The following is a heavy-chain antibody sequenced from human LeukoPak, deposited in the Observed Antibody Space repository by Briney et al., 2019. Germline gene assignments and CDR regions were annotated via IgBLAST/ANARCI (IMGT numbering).Heavy chain of an antibody. D-gene: IGHD4-17*01. CDR1: GGSFSGYS. V-gene: IGHV4-34*01. CDR2: IIHSGST. CDR3: ARGWSKDVRLRPGRYYMDV. Sequence: SETLSLTCAVYGGSFSGYSWSWIRQPPGKGLEWIGEIIHSGSTNYNPSLKSRVTISVDTSKNQFSLKLSSVTAADTAVYYCARGWSKDVRLRPGRYYMDVWGKGTTVTVSS. J-gene: IGHJ6*03.